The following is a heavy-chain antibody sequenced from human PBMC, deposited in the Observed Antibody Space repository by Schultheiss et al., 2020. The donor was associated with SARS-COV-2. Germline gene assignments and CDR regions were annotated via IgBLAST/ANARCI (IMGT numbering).Heavy chain of an antibody. J-gene: IGHJ4*02. D-gene: IGHD3-10*01. V-gene: IGHV3-49*04. CDR2: IRSKAYGGTT. Sequence: GGSLRLSCTASGFTFGDYAMSWVRQAPGKGLEWVGFIRSKAYGGTTEYAASVKGRFTISRDDSKNTLYLQMNSLRAEDTAVYYCARDSRVGRPGGVLDYWGQGTRVTVSS. CDR1: GFTFGDYA. CDR3: ARDSRVGRPGGVLDY.